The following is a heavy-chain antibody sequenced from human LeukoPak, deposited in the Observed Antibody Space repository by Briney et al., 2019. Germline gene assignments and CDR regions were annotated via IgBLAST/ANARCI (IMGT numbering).Heavy chain of an antibody. D-gene: IGHD2-2*01. V-gene: IGHV1-69*13. J-gene: IGHJ5*02. CDR1: GGTFSSYA. CDR2: IIPIFGTA. Sequence: SVKVSCKASGGTFSSYAISWVRQAPGQGLEWMGGIIPIFGTANYAQKFQGSVTITADESTSTAYMELSSLRSEDTAVYYCARSGYCSSTSCYWGSWFDPWGQGTLVTVSS. CDR3: ARSGYCSSTSCYWGSWFDP.